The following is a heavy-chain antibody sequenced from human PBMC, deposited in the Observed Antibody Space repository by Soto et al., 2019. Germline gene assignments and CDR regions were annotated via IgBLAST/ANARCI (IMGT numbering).Heavy chain of an antibody. CDR3: ATTSGDYYDSSGYHNY. CDR2: VSAYNGNT. J-gene: IGHJ4*02. V-gene: IGHV1-18*01. D-gene: IGHD3-22*01. CDR1: GYTFTSYG. Sequence: ASVKVSCKASGYTFTSYGISWVRQAPGQGLEWMGWVSAYNGNTNYAQLLQGRVTMTTDTSTSTAYRELRSLSSDDTAVYYCATTSGDYYDSSGYHNYWGQGTLVTVSS.